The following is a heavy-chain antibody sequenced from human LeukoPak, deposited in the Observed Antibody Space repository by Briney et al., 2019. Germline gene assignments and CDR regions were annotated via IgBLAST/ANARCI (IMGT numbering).Heavy chain of an antibody. CDR1: GYTFTGYY. J-gene: IGHJ4*02. V-gene: IGHV1-2*02. CDR2: INPNSGGT. D-gene: IGHD3-10*01. CDR3: ARAPGWFGELTFDY. Sequence: GASVKVSCKASGYTFTGYYMHWVRQAPGQGLEWMGWINPNSGGTNYAQKFQGRVTMTRDTSISTAYMELSRLRSDDTAVYYCARAPGWFGELTFDYWGQGTLVTVSS.